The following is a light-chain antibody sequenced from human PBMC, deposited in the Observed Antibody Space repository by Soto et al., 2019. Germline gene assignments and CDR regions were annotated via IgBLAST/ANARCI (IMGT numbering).Light chain of an antibody. CDR3: QEYYSARS. CDR1: QGIRSA. CDR2: DAS. V-gene: IGKV1-13*02. J-gene: IGKJ1*01. Sequence: AIQLTQSPSSLSASVGDRVTITCRASQGIRSALAWYQQKPGKAPNLLIYDASSLENGVPSRFSGSGSGTDFTLTISSLLPEDVATYYCQEYYSARSFGQGTKVDIK.